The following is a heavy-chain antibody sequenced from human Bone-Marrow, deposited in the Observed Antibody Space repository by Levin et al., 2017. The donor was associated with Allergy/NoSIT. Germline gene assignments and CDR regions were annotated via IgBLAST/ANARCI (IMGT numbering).Heavy chain of an antibody. Sequence: ASVKVSCQGSGYSFTNYWITWVRQMPGKGLEWMGIVYPEDSYATYSPSFQGQVTVSVDKSTNTAYLQWTSLKASDTATYYCARRKGSGWQFYFDVWGQGTQVLVSS. CDR2: VYPEDSYA. CDR3: ARRKGSGWQFYFDV. V-gene: IGHV5-51*01. CDR1: GYSFTNYW. J-gene: IGHJ4*02. D-gene: IGHD6-19*01.